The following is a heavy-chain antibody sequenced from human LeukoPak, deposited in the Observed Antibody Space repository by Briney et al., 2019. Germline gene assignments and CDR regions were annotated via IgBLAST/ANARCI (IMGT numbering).Heavy chain of an antibody. Sequence: PGGSLRLSCAASGFTFSSYAMSWVRQPPGKGLEWIGSIFYSGTTHYSPSLKSRVTISVDTPKDHFSLELSSVTAADTAVYYCARHVAHSGSHDFWGQGTLVTVSS. CDR1: GFTFSSYA. D-gene: IGHD3-10*01. V-gene: IGHV4-39*01. CDR2: IFYSGTT. J-gene: IGHJ4*02. CDR3: ARHVAHSGSHDF.